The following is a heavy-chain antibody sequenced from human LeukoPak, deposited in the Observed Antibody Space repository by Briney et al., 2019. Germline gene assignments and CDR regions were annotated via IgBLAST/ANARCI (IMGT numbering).Heavy chain of an antibody. CDR1: GFTFSSYG. V-gene: IGHV3-30*03. J-gene: IGHJ6*02. CDR3: TRGNYGMDV. Sequence: GGSLRLSCAASGFTFSSYGMHWVRQAPGKGLEWVAVISYDGSNKYYADSVKGRFTISRDNSKNTLYLQMNSLRVEDTAVYYCTRGNYGMDVWGQGTTVTVS. CDR2: ISYDGSNK.